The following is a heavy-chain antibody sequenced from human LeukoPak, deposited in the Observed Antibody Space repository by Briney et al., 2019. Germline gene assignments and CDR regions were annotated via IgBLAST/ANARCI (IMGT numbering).Heavy chain of an antibody. CDR3: ARQGRGSSWLNFDY. Sequence: PSETLSLTCTVPGGSISSSSYNWGWIRQPPGKGLEWIGSIYYSGSTYYNPFLKSRVTISVDTSKNQFSLKVRSVTAADTAVYYCARQGRGSSWLNFDYWGQGTLVTVSS. CDR2: IYYSGST. D-gene: IGHD6-13*01. V-gene: IGHV4-39*01. CDR1: GGSISSSSYN. J-gene: IGHJ4*02.